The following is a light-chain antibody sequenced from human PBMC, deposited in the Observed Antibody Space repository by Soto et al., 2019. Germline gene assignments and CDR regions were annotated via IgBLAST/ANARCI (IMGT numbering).Light chain of an antibody. V-gene: IGKV2-30*01. CDR2: EVS. CDR3: LQGTHWPLT. CDR1: QSLLYSNGYTY. J-gene: IGKJ5*01. Sequence: DVVMTQSPLSLPVTLGQPASISCRSSQSLLYSNGYTYLHWFQQRPGQPPRRLIYEVSIRDSGVPDRFSGSGSGTDFTLKISSVEDEDVGLYYCLQGTHWPLTFGQGTRLEIK.